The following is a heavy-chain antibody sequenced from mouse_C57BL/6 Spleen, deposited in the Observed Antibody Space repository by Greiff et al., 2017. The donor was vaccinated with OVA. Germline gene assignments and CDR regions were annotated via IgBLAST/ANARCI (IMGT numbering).Heavy chain of an antibody. J-gene: IGHJ1*03. V-gene: IGHV1-55*01. D-gene: IGHD1-1*01. CDR2: LYPGSGST. CDR3: ARRVYGSSPHYWYVDV. CDR1: GYTFTSYW. Sequence: QVQLQQPGAELVKPGASVKMSCKASGYTFTSYWITWVKQRPGQGLEWIGDLYPGSGSTNYNEKFKSKATLTVDTSSSTAYMQLRSLTSEDSAVFYCARRVYGSSPHYWYVDVWGTGTTVTVSS.